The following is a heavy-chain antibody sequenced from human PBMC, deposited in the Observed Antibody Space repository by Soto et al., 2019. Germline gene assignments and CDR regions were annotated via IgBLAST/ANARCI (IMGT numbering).Heavy chain of an antibody. CDR2: IYYSGST. Sequence: QVQLQESGPGRVKPSQTLTLTCTVSGGSISSGGYYWSWIRQHPGKGLEWIGYIYYSGSTYYNPSLKSRVTISVDTSKNQFSLKLSSVTAADTAVYYCARDYSPDYGDYAGWFDPWGQGTLVTVSS. CDR3: ARDYSPDYGDYAGWFDP. J-gene: IGHJ5*02. D-gene: IGHD4-17*01. CDR1: GGSISSGGYY. V-gene: IGHV4-31*03.